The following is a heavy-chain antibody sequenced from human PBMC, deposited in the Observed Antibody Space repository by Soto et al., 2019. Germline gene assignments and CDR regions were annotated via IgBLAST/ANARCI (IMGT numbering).Heavy chain of an antibody. CDR2: IIPIFGTA. Sequence: SVKVSCKASGGTFSSYAISWVRQAPGQGLEWMGGIIPIFGTANYAQKFQGRVTITAVKSTSTAYMELSSLRSEDTAVYYCARITYYYDSSGDYPGAWFDPWGQGTLVTVSS. D-gene: IGHD3-22*01. CDR3: ARITYYYDSSGDYPGAWFDP. V-gene: IGHV1-69*06. CDR1: GGTFSSYA. J-gene: IGHJ5*02.